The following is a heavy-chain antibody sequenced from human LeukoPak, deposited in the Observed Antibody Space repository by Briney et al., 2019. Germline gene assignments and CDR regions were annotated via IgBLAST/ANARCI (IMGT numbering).Heavy chain of an antibody. V-gene: IGHV4-59*08. D-gene: IGHD6-19*01. CDR2: IYSSGST. Sequence: SETLSLTCTVSGGSISSYYWGWIRQPPGKGLEWIGYIYSSGSTNYNPSLKSRVTISVDSSKNQFSLKLSSVTAADTAVYYCARRFGTSGWVDYWGQGTLVTVSS. CDR1: GGSISSYY. J-gene: IGHJ4*02. CDR3: ARRFGTSGWVDY.